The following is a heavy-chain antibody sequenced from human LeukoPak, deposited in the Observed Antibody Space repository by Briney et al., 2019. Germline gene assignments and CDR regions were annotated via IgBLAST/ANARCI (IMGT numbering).Heavy chain of an antibody. J-gene: IGHJ3*02. CDR2: ISSSGSTI. Sequence: PGGSLRLSGAASGFTFSDYYMSWIRQAPGKGLEWVSYISSSGSTIYYADSVKGRFTISRDNAKNSLYLQMNSLRAEDTAVYYCARGGIDYVWGSHHDAFDIWGQGTMVTVSS. CDR1: GFTFSDYY. D-gene: IGHD3-16*01. CDR3: ARGGIDYVWGSHHDAFDI. V-gene: IGHV3-11*04.